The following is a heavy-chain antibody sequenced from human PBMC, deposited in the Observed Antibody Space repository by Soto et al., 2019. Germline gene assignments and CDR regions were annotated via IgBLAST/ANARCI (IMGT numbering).Heavy chain of an antibody. D-gene: IGHD3-10*01. CDR2: ISSSGSYI. Sequence: EVQLVESGGGLVKPGGSLRLSCAASGFTFSTYTMSWVRQAPGKGLEWVSSISSSGSYIFYPDSLKGRFAISRDNTKNSLYLQMSSLRVEDTAVYYCAGSVNGLYYLDYWGQGALITVSS. CDR1: GFTFSTYT. J-gene: IGHJ4*02. V-gene: IGHV3-21*01. CDR3: AGSVNGLYYLDY.